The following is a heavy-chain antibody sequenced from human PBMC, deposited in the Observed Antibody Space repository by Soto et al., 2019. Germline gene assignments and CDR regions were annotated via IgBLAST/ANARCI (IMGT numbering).Heavy chain of an antibody. Sequence: GGSLRLSCAASGFTFSSYSMNWVRQAPGKGLEWVSSISSSSSYIYYADSVKGRFTISRDNAKNSLYLQMNSLRAEDTAVYYCARLNVDTAMVRSAFDIWGQGTMVTVSS. V-gene: IGHV3-21*01. D-gene: IGHD5-18*01. CDR2: ISSSSSYI. CDR3: ARLNVDTAMVRSAFDI. CDR1: GFTFSSYS. J-gene: IGHJ3*02.